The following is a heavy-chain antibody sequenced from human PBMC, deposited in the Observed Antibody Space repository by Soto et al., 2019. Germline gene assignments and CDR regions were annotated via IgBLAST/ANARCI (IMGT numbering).Heavy chain of an antibody. CDR3: ARYKITGLFDY. CDR2: INHSGST. D-gene: IGHD2-8*02. J-gene: IGHJ4*02. V-gene: IGHV4-34*01. CDR1: GGSFSGYY. Sequence: SETLSLTCAVYGGSFSGYYWTWIRQPPGTGLEWIGEINHSGSTNYNPSVKSRVTISVDTSKNQFSLKLTSVTAADTAVYYCARYKITGLFDYWGQGPLVTVSS.